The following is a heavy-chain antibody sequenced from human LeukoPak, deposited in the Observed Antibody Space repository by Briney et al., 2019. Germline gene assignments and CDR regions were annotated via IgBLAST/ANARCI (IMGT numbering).Heavy chain of an antibody. J-gene: IGHJ5*02. CDR2: INPNSGGT. D-gene: IGHD5-18*01. CDR3: AREEGGIQLWFRNWFDL. Sequence: ASVKVSCKASGYTFTGYYMHWVRQAPGQGLEWMGWINPNSGGTNYAQKFQGRVTMTRDTSISTAYMELSRLRSDDTAVYYCAREEGGIQLWFRNWFDLWGQGTLVTVSS. CDR1: GYTFTGYY. V-gene: IGHV1-2*02.